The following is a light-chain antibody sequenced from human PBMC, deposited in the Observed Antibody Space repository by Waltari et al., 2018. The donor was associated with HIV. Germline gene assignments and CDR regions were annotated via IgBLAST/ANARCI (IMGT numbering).Light chain of an antibody. Sequence: QSALTQPASVSGSPGQSITISCPGANTDLGLYNLVSWYRQHPDKAPQLVIYGVNTRPSGVSDRFSGSKSGNTASLTISSLQAEDEADYYCSSYTNTDILLFGGGTKLTVL. CDR1: NTDLGLYNL. J-gene: IGLJ2*01. V-gene: IGLV2-14*01. CDR3: SSYTNTDILL. CDR2: GVN.